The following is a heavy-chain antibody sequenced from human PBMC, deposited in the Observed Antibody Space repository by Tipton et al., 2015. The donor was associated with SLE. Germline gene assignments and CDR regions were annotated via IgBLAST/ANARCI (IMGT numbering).Heavy chain of an antibody. V-gene: IGHV4-59*01. D-gene: IGHD1-1*01. Sequence: TLSLTCTVSGGSISSYYWSWIRQPPGMGLEWIGYIYYSGSTNYNPSLKSRVTISVDTSKNQFSLKLSSVTAADTAVYYCARNLERALGYWGQGTLVTVSS. J-gene: IGHJ4*02. CDR2: IYYSGST. CDR1: GGSISSYY. CDR3: ARNLERALGY.